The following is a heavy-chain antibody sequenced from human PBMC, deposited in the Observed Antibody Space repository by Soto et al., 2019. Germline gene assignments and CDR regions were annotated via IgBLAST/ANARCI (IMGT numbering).Heavy chain of an antibody. CDR2: ISTYNGNT. V-gene: IGHV1-18*01. J-gene: IGHJ5*02. CDR1: GYTFDSYG. Sequence: QVQLVQSGAEVKKPGASVKVSCKASGYTFDSYGIIWVRQAPGQGLEWMGWISTYNGNTNYAEQFQGRVNLTTYTSTSTAYRELGNLRSDHTPVYYLTRDGCESVVCYQDSFDPWGQGTRVPVSS. D-gene: IGHD2-2*01. CDR3: TRDGCESVVCYQDSFDP.